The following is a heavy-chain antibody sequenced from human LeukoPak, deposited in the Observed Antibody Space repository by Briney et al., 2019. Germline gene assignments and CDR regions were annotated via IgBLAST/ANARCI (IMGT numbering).Heavy chain of an antibody. V-gene: IGHV4-59*08. Sequence: SETLSLTCTVSGGSISSYYWSWIRQPPGKGLEWIGYIYYSGSANYNPSLKSRVTISVDTSKNQFSLKLSSVTAADTAVYYCARVGREDYDSSGYFGYWGQGTLVTVYS. CDR2: IYYSGSA. J-gene: IGHJ4*02. CDR3: ARVGREDYDSSGYFGY. D-gene: IGHD3-22*01. CDR1: GGSISSYY.